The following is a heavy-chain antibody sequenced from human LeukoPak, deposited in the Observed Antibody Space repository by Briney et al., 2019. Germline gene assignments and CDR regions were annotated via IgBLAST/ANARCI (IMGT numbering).Heavy chain of an antibody. J-gene: IGHJ4*02. V-gene: IGHV3-30*04. CDR1: GFTFSSYA. CDR2: ISYDGSNK. CDR3: ARHVVAVGFDY. D-gene: IGHD3-22*01. Sequence: GGSLRLSCAASGFTFSSYAMHWVRQAPGKGLEWVAVISYDGSNKYYADSVKGRFTISRDNSKNTLYLQMNSLRVEDTAVYYCARHVVAVGFDYWGQGTLVTVSS.